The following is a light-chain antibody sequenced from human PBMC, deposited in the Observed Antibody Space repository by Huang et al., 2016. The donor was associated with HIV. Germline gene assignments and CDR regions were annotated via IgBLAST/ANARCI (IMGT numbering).Light chain of an antibody. Sequence: EIVMTQSPATLSVSPGERVTLACRANRSVSTNLAWYHQRPGQAPRLLIYWSSTRAPGIPARFSGSGSGTDFSLTISSLQSEDFALYYCHQYNNWLLSFGGGTRVDI. CDR1: RSVSTN. CDR3: HQYNNWLLS. V-gene: IGKV3-15*01. CDR2: WSS. J-gene: IGKJ4*01.